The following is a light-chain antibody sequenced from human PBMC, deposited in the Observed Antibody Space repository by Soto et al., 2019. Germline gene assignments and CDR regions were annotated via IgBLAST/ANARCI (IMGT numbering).Light chain of an antibody. CDR3: TSWTTSTTMI. CDR1: SSDIGAYNF. Sequence: QSVLTQPASVSGSPGQSITISCTGTSSDIGAYNFVSWYQQHPGKAPNHMLFDVNIRLSGVSNRFSGSKSGNTASLTISWLQAEDEADYYCTSWTTSTTMIFGGGTKVTVL. V-gene: IGLV2-14*03. J-gene: IGLJ2*01. CDR2: DVN.